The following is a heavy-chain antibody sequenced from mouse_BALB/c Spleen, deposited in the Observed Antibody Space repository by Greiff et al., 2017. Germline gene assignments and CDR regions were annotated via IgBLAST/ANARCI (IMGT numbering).Heavy chain of an antibody. CDR3: APYDGYYWFAY. CDR1: GYSITSDYA. D-gene: IGHD2-3*01. V-gene: IGHV3-2*02. J-gene: IGHJ3*01. CDR2: ISYSGST. Sequence: EVQLVESGPGLVKPSQSLSLTCTVTGYSITSDYAWNWIRQFPGNKLEWMGYISYSGSTSYNPSLKSRISITRDTSKNQFFLQLNSVTTEDTATYYCAPYDGYYWFAYWGQGTLVTVAA.